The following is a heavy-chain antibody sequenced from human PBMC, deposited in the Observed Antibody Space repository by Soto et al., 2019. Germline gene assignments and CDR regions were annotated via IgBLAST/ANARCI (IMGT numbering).Heavy chain of an antibody. V-gene: IGHV4-59*01. D-gene: IGHD3-22*01. J-gene: IGHJ4*02. CDR3: ARGRTVRNYADDSSDYFYFFDH. CDR1: GDSISTFY. CDR2: VYYTGST. Sequence: SETLSLTCTVSGDSISTFYWGWMRQSPGKELEWIGYVYYTGSTNYNPSLKSRVTISVDRSKNQFSLKLTSANAADTAVYYCARGRTVRNYADDSSDYFYFFDHWGQGTQVTVSS.